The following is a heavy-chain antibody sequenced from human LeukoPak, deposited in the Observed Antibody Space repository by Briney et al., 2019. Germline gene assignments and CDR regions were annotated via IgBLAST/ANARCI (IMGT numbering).Heavy chain of an antibody. CDR1: GYTFTSYG. CDR3: ARVNGAAAGTGPDYYNYYGMDV. Sequence: GASVKVSCKASGYTFTSYGISWVRQAPGQGLEWMGWISAYNGNTNYAQKLQGRVTMTTDTSTSTAYMELRSLRSDDTAVYYCARVNGAAAGTGPDYYNYYGMDVWGQGTTVTVSS. J-gene: IGHJ6*02. D-gene: IGHD6-13*01. V-gene: IGHV1-18*01. CDR2: ISAYNGNT.